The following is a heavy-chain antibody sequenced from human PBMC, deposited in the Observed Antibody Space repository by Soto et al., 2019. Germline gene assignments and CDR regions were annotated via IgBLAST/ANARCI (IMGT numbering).Heavy chain of an antibody. D-gene: IGHD3-3*01. J-gene: IGHJ6*02. CDR1: GGSIRGSSFY. V-gene: IGHV4-39*07. CDR2: VHYSGST. Sequence: SETLSLTCAVSGGSIRGSSFYWGWIRQPPEEGLESIGSVHYSGSTYYNPSLKSRVTISVDTSKNQFSLKLSSVTAADTAVYYCARGQTYYDFWSGPYGMDVWGQGTTVTVSS. CDR3: ARGQTYYDFWSGPYGMDV.